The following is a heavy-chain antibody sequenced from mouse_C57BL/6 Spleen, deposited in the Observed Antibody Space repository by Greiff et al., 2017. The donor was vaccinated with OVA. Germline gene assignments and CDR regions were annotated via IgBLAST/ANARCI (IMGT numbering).Heavy chain of an antibody. V-gene: IGHV1-69*01. J-gene: IGHJ2*01. CDR1: GYTFTSYW. CDR3: ASGTAQATLDY. D-gene: IGHD3-2*02. Sequence: QVQLQQSGAELVMPGASVKLSCKASGYTFTSYWMHWVKQRPGQGLEWIGEIDPSDSYTNYNQKFKGKSTLTVDKSSSTAYMQLSSLTSEDSAVYYCASGTAQATLDYWGQGTTLTVSS. CDR2: IDPSDSYT.